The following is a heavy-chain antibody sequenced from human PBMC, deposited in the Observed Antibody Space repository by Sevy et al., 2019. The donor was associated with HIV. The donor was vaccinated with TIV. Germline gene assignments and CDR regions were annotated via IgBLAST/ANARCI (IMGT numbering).Heavy chain of an antibody. J-gene: IGHJ3*02. Sequence: ASVKVSCKASGYTFTDYYMFWVRQAPGQGLEWMGRINPKSGGTNYAQKFQGRVTMTRDTSITTAYMELSRLTSDDTAVFYCVRGGGEGKMDDAFDIWGQGTMVTVSS. CDR3: VRGGGEGKMDDAFDI. CDR2: INPKSGGT. D-gene: IGHD2-8*01. V-gene: IGHV1-2*06. CDR1: GYTFTDYY.